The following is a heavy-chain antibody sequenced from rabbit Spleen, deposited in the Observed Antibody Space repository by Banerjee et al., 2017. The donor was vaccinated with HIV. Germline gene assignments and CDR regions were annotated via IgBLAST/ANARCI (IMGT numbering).Heavy chain of an antibody. CDR2: IDAGSSGTT. J-gene: IGHJ4*01. Sequence: QKQLMESGGGLVQPEGSLTLTCTVSGFDFSINYWICWVRQAPGKGLEWIACIDAGSSGTTYYASWAKGRFTISKTSSTTVTLQMTSLTAADTATYFCARGSATMTMVITGFYFDLWGPGTLVTVS. CDR1: GFDFSINYW. D-gene: IGHD2-1*01. V-gene: IGHV1S45*01. CDR3: ARGSATMTMVITGFYFDL.